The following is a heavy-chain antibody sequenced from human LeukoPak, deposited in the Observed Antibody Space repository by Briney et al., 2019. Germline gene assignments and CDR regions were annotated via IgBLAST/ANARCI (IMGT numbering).Heavy chain of an antibody. D-gene: IGHD3-10*01. V-gene: IGHV3-30*03. CDR3: ARDPPRTMVRGVFDY. J-gene: IGHJ4*02. CDR2: ISYDGSNK. Sequence: GGSLRLSCAASGFTFSNYGMHWVRQAPGKGLEWVAVISYDGSNKYYADSVKGRFTISRDNSKNTLHLQMNSLRAEDTAVYYCARDPPRTMVRGVFDYWGQGTLVTVSS. CDR1: GFTFSNYG.